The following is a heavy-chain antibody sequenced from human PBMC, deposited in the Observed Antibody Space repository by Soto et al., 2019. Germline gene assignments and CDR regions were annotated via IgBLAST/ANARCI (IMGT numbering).Heavy chain of an antibody. CDR3: AKGILSATIGPYAMDV. CDR2: ISYDGNYI. J-gene: IGHJ6*02. V-gene: IGHV3-30*18. CDR1: GFDFSSYA. D-gene: IGHD3-16*01. Sequence: QVQLVESGGGVVQPGASLRLSCEASGFDFSSYAMYWVRQAPGKGLEWVGVISYDGNYIYYADSVKGRFTISRDNSKNTLYVQVNSLRPEDTAVYYCAKGILSATIGPYAMDVWGQGTTVTVSS.